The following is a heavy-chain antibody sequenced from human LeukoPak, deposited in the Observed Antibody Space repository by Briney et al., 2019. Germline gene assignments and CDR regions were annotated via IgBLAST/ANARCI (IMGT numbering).Heavy chain of an antibody. J-gene: IGHJ6*02. CDR1: GFTFSSYG. V-gene: IGHV3-33*01. CDR3: ARAEYSSFAYGMDV. CDR2: IWYDGSNK. D-gene: IGHD6-6*01. Sequence: GGSLRLSCAASGFTFSSYGMPWVRQAPGKGLEWVAVIWYDGSNKYYADSVKGRFTISRDNSKNTLYLQMNSLRAEDTAVYYCARAEYSSFAYGMDVWGQGTTVTVSS.